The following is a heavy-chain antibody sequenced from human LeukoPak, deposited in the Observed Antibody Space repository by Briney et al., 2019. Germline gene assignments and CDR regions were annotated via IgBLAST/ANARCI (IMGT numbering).Heavy chain of an antibody. Sequence: NPSETLSLTCIVSGGSISSSNSYWDWIRQPPGRGLEWIGDISHSGTINYNPSLRTRVTISADTSKNQFSLKLNSVTAADTAVYYCATHVRGGKGFDPWGQGTLVTVSS. CDR1: GGSISSSNSY. D-gene: IGHD4-23*01. V-gene: IGHV4-39*01. CDR2: ISHSGTI. CDR3: ATHVRGGKGFDP. J-gene: IGHJ5*02.